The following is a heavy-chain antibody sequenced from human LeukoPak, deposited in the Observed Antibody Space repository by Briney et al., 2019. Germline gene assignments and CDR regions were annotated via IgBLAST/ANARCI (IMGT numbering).Heavy chain of an antibody. CDR1: GFTFSSYA. D-gene: IGHD3-22*01. CDR3: AKDMQAMDYYDSSGRYDY. V-gene: IGHV3-23*01. Sequence: GGSLRLSCAASGFTFSSYAMSWVRQAPGKGLEWVSAISGSGGSTYYADSVKGRFTISRDNSRNTLYLQMNSLRAEDTAVYYCAKDMQAMDYYDSSGRYDYWGQGTLVTVSS. J-gene: IGHJ4*02. CDR2: ISGSGGST.